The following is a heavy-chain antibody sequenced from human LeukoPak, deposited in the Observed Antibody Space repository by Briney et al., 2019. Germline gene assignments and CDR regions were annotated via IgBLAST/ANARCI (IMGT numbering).Heavy chain of an antibody. CDR1: GFTFSSYG. CDR3: ARCRSSYANWFDP. V-gene: IGHV3-30*02. Sequence: GGSLRLSCAASGFTFSSYGMHWVRQAPGKGLEWVAFIRYDGSNKYYADSVKGRFTISRDNSKNTLYLQMNSLRAEDTAVYYCARCRSSYANWFDPWGQGTLVTVSS. J-gene: IGHJ5*02. D-gene: IGHD2-2*01. CDR2: IRYDGSNK.